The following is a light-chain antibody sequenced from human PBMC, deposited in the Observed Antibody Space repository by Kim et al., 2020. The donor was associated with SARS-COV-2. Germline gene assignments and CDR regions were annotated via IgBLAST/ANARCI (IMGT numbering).Light chain of an antibody. CDR2: DAT. J-gene: IGKJ1*01. V-gene: IGKV3-15*01. CDR3: QQSNDWPPLT. CDR1: QTINNK. Sequence: SPGERATLSCRASQTINNKLVWYQHKPGQAPRLLIYDATTRAPGVPARFIGSGSETDFTLTISSLQSEDFAVYYCQQSNDWPPLTFGQGTKVDIK.